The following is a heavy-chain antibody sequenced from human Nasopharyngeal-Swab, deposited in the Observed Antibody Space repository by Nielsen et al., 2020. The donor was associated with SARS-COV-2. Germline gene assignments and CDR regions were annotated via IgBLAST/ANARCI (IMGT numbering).Heavy chain of an antibody. D-gene: IGHD4-17*01. CDR2: INPNSGGT. V-gene: IGHV1-2*06. J-gene: IGHJ4*02. Sequence: ASVKVSCKASGYTFTGYYMHWVRQAPGQGLEWMGRINPNSGGTNYAQKFQGRVTMTRDTSISTAYMELSRLRSDDTAVYYCARDMLRNTATPFDYWGQGTLVTVSS. CDR3: ARDMLRNTATPFDY. CDR1: GYTFTGYY.